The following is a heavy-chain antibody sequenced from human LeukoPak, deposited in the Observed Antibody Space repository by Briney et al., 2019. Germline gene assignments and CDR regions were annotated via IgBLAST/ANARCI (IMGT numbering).Heavy chain of an antibody. Sequence: GGSLRLSCAASGFTFSSYAMSWVRQAPGKGLEWVSAISGSGGSTYYADSVKGRFTIPRDNSKNTLYLQMNSLRAEDTAVYYCAYQVGATTFDYWGQGTLVTVSS. V-gene: IGHV3-23*01. CDR2: ISGSGGST. CDR1: GFTFSSYA. CDR3: AYQVGATTFDY. D-gene: IGHD1-26*01. J-gene: IGHJ4*02.